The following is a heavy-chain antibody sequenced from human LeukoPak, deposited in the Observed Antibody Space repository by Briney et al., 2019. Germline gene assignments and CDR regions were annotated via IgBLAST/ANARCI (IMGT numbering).Heavy chain of an antibody. J-gene: IGHJ3*02. CDR3: ARGWDIVVVVAADDAFDI. CDR1: GFTFSSYS. CDR2: ISSSSSTI. V-gene: IGHV3-48*01. Sequence: GGSLRLSCAASGFTFSSYSMNWVRQAPGKGLEWVSYISSSSSTIYYADSVKGRFTISRDNAKNSLYLQMNSLRAEDTAVYYCARGWDIVVVVAADDAFDIWGQGTMVTVSS. D-gene: IGHD2-15*01.